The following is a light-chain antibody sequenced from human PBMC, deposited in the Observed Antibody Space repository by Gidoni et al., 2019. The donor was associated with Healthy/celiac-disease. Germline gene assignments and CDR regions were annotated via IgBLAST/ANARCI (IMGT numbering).Light chain of an antibody. CDR2: WAS. CDR1: QSVLYSSNNQNY. Sequence: DIVMTQSPDSLAVSLGERATINCKSSQSVLYSSNNQNYLAWYQQKPGQPTKLLIYWASTRESGVPDRFSGSGSGTDVTLTISSLQAEDVAVYYCQQYYSTPFTFGPGTKVDIK. CDR3: QQYYSTPFT. V-gene: IGKV4-1*01. J-gene: IGKJ3*01.